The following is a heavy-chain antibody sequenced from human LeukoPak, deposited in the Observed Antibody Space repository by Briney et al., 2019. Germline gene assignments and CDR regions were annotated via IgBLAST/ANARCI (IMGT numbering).Heavy chain of an antibody. CDR2: IYYSGST. D-gene: IGHD2-2*01. V-gene: IGHV4-30-4*08. Sequence: SQTLSLTCTVSGGSISSGDYYWSWTRQPPGKGLEWIGYIYYSGSTYYNPSLKSRVTISVDTSKNQFSLKLSSVTAADTAVYYCARLGYCSSTSCYPFYYYMDVWGKGTTVTVSS. J-gene: IGHJ6*03. CDR3: ARLGYCSSTSCYPFYYYMDV. CDR1: GGSISSGDYY.